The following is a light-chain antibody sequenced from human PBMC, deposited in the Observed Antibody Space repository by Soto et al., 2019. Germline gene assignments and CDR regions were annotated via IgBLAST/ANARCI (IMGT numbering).Light chain of an antibody. V-gene: IGLV2-14*03. CDR2: GVT. CDR3: RSFTSNXIYV. CDR1: HNYIVTYDY. J-gene: IGLJ1*01. Sequence: QSVMTQPTSVSWSPGQSITISCTGNHNYIVTYDYVSWYQQHPGRAPRLLIHGVTTRPSGISGRFSASKSGLTASLTISGLQPEDEADYYCRSFTSNXIYVVGAGTKVXV.